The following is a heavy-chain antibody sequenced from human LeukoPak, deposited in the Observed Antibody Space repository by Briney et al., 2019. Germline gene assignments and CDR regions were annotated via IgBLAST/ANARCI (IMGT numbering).Heavy chain of an antibody. D-gene: IGHD3-10*01. CDR3: ARDAQDYYGSGNTMGY. V-gene: IGHV3-7*01. Sequence: GGSLRLSCAASGFTFSSYWMSWVRQAPGKGLEWVANIKKDGSEKYYVDSAKGRFTISRDNAKNSLYLQMNSLRAEDTAVYYCARDAQDYYGSGNTMGYWGQGTLVTVSS. CDR1: GFTFSSYW. CDR2: IKKDGSEK. J-gene: IGHJ4*02.